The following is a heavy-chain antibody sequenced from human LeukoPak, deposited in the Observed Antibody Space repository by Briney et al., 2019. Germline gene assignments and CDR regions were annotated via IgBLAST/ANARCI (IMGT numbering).Heavy chain of an antibody. J-gene: IGHJ4*02. CDR1: GGSFSGYY. V-gene: IGHV4-34*01. Sequence: SETLSLTCAVYGGSFSGYYCSWIRQPPGKGLERIGEINHSGSTNYNPSLKSRVTISVDTSKNQFSLKLSSVTAADTAVYYCARSSPIWELRYFDWLSHADFDYWGQGTLVTVSS. D-gene: IGHD3-9*01. CDR3: ARSSPIWELRYFDWLSHADFDY. CDR2: INHSGST.